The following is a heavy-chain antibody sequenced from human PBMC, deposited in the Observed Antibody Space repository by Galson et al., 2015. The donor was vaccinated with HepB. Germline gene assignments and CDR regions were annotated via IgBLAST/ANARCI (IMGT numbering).Heavy chain of an antibody. CDR2: ISAYNGNT. V-gene: IGHV1-18*04. J-gene: IGHJ6*03. CDR3: ARESYYYYYMDV. CDR1: GYTFTSYG. Sequence: SVKVSCKASGYTFTSYGISWVRQAPGQGLEWMGWISAYNGNTNYAQKLQGRVTMTTDTSTSTAYMELRSLRSEDTAVYYCARESYYYYYMDVWGKGTTVTVSS.